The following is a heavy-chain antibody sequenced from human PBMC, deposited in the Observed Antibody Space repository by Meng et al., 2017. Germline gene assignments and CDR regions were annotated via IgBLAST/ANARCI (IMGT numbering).Heavy chain of an antibody. J-gene: IGHJ4*02. CDR2: IIPIFGTA. CDR1: GSTLSTHV. Sequence: VESWAEVQKLCSSVRGSGKVLGSTLSTHVSSVERQDPGNGFDWMGGIIPIFGTANYAQKFQGRVTITADESTSTAYMELSSLRSEDTAVYYCARERLDYYDSSGYYLGGFDYWGQGTLVTVSS. D-gene: IGHD3-22*01. V-gene: IGHV1-69*01. CDR3: ARERLDYYDSSGYYLGGFDY.